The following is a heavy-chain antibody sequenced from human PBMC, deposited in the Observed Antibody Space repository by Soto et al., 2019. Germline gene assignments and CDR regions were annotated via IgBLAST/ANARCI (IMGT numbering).Heavy chain of an antibody. CDR1: GFTFSSYG. CDR2: ISYDGSNK. D-gene: IGHD2-15*01. CDR3: AKDQKRYCRGGSCFNFDY. J-gene: IGHJ4*01. V-gene: IGHV3-30*18. Sequence: QVQLVESGGGLVQPGRSLRLSCAASGFTFSSYGMHWVRQAPGKGLEWVAVISYDGSNKYYADSVKGRFTISRDNSKNTLYLQMNSLRAEDTAVYYCAKDQKRYCRGGSCFNFDYWGHGTMVTVSS.